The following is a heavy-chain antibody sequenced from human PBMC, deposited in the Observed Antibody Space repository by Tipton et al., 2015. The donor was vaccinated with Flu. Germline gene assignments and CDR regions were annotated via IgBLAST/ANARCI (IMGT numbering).Heavy chain of an antibody. Sequence: QLVQSGAEVRKPGASVKVSCKASGYTFTSYYIHWVRQAPGQGLEWMGVINPSDGSTTSAQKFQGRVTMTWDTSKNQFSLKLTSVTAADTAVYYCARDLKWSSAYYNPFGYWGQGTLVTVSS. D-gene: IGHD3-22*01. CDR3: ARDLKWSSAYYNPFGY. CDR2: INPSDGST. V-gene: IGHV1-46*01. CDR1: GYTFTSYY. J-gene: IGHJ4*02.